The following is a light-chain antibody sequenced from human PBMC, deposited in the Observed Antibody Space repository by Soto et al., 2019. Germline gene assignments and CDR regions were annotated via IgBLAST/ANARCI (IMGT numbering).Light chain of an antibody. V-gene: IGKV3-15*01. J-gene: IGKJ4*01. CDR3: QQYNNWPLT. CDR2: GAS. CDR1: HSVSSN. Sequence: EIVMTQSPATLSVSPGERATLSCRASHSVSSNLAWYQQRPGQAPRLLMYGASTRATGFPARFSGSRSGTEFTLTISSLQSEDFAVYYCQQYNNWPLTVGGGTKVDIK.